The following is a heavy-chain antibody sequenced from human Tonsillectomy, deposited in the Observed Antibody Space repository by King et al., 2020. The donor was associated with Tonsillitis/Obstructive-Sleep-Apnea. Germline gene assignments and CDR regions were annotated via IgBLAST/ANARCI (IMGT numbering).Heavy chain of an antibody. CDR3: ARIQRWDYYYYMDV. CDR2: IDWDDDK. V-gene: IGHV2-70*11. D-gene: IGHD4-23*01. Sequence: VTLKESGPALVKPPQTLTLTCTFSGFSLSTSGMCVSWIRQPPGKALEWLARIDWDDDKYYSTSLKTRLTISKDTSKNQVVLTMTNMDPVDTATYYCARIQRWDYYYYMDVWGKGTTVTVSS. CDR1: GFSLSTSGMC. J-gene: IGHJ6*03.